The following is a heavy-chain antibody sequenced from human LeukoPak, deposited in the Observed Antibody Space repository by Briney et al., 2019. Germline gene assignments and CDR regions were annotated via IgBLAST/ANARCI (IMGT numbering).Heavy chain of an antibody. CDR3: AREGSSASGQDWYAFDI. CDR1: GFTFRDYY. V-gene: IGHV1-2*02. CDR2: MYFNSGAP. Sequence: ASVRVSCKASGFTFRDYYVQWVRQVPGQGLEWVGWMYFNSGAPRYAPKFQGRVTLTGDTSINTVYMELVSLGSDDTAMYYCAREGSSASGQDWYAFDIWGQETMVTVSS. J-gene: IGHJ3*02. D-gene: IGHD5-12*01.